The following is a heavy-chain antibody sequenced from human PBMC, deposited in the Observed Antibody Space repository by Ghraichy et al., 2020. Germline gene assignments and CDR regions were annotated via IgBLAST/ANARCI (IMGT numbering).Heavy chain of an antibody. CDR1: GYSFTSYW. D-gene: IGHD3-10*01. Sequence: GESLNISCKGSGYSFTSYWIGWVRQMPGKGLEWMGIIYPGDSDTRYSPSFQGQVTISADKSISTAYLQWSSLKASDTAMYYCARHPYYYGSGIFGLSDYWGQGTLVTVSS. J-gene: IGHJ4*02. CDR2: IYPGDSDT. V-gene: IGHV5-51*01. CDR3: ARHPYYYGSGIFGLSDY.